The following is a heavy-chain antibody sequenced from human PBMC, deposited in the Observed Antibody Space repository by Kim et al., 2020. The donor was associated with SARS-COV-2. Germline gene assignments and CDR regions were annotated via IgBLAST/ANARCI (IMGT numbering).Heavy chain of an antibody. D-gene: IGHD3-9*01. J-gene: IGHJ3*02. V-gene: IGHV3-48*02. Sequence: ADSVKGRFTISRDNAKNSLYLQMNSLRDEDTAVYYCARGGTIFPPDAFDIWGQGTMVTVSS. CDR3: ARGGTIFPPDAFDI.